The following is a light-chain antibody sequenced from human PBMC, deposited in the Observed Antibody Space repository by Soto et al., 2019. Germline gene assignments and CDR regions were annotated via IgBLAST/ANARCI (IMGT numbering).Light chain of an antibody. Sequence: DIQMTQSPSSLSASVGDRVTITCRASQSISSYLNWYQQQPGKAPKFLMYVASSLQSGVPSRFSGSGSGTDFTLTISILQPEDFATYYCQQSYRTPYTFGQGTKLEIK. CDR1: QSISSY. CDR2: VAS. J-gene: IGKJ2*01. V-gene: IGKV1-39*01. CDR3: QQSYRTPYT.